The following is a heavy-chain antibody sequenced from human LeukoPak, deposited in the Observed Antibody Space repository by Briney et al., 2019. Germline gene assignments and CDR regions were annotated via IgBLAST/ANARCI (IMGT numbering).Heavy chain of an antibody. V-gene: IGHV1-18*01. CDR3: ARDNVLNGDYVGEQQSSIWDGPRFDY. Sequence: GASVKVSCKASGYTFTSYGISWVRQAPGQGLEWMGWISAYNGNTNYAQKLQGRVTMTTDTSTSTAYMELRSLRSDDTAVYYCARDNVLNGDYVGEQQSSIWDGPRFDYWGQGTLVTVSS. CDR2: ISAYNGNT. CDR1: GYTFTSYG. J-gene: IGHJ4*02. D-gene: IGHD4-17*01.